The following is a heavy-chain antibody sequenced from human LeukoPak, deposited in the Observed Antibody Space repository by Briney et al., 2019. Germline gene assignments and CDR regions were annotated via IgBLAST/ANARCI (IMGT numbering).Heavy chain of an antibody. V-gene: IGHV4-31*03. J-gene: IGHJ4*02. CDR1: GGSISSGGYY. CDR3: ARAGGFFSPFGY. D-gene: IGHD3-3*01. CDR2: IYYSRST. Sequence: SQTLSLTCTVSGGSISSGGYYWSWIRQHPGKGLEWIGYIYYSRSTYCNPSLKSRVTISVDTSKNQFSLKLSSVTAADTAVYYCARAGGFFSPFGYWGQGTLVTVSS.